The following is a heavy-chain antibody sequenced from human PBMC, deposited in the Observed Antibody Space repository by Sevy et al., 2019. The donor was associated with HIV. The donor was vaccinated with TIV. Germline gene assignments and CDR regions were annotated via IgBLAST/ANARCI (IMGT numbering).Heavy chain of an antibody. CDR2: INQDGSEK. CDR1: GFTFSNYW. D-gene: IGHD2-2*02. CDR3: SRTQIPESNPDSFDS. V-gene: IGHV3-7*01. J-gene: IGHJ4*02. Sequence: GGSLRLSCVASGFTFSNYWMSWVRQAPGKGLECVASINQDGSEKYYVDSVKGRFIVSRDNAKNSLYLQMNSLRAADSAVYYCSRTQIPESNPDSFDSWGQGTLVTVSS.